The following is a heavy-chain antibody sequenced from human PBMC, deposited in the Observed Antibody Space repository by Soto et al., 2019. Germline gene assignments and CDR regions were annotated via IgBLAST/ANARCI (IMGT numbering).Heavy chain of an antibody. CDR1: GYTPTNYD. CDR3: ARGLYRRGTYYAFDY. J-gene: IGHJ4*02. CDR2: ISAYNGNT. V-gene: IGHV1-18*01. D-gene: IGHD1-26*01. Sequence: QVPLVQSGPEVKKPGASVKVSCKTSGYTPTNYDIGWVRQAPGQGLEYMGWISAYNGNTNYARKLQDRVTLTTDTSTRTAYMELRSLQSDDTAIYYCARGLYRRGTYYAFDYWGQGTLVTVSS.